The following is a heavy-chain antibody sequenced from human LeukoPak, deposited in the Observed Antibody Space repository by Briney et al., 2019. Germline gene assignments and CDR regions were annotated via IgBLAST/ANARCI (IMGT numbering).Heavy chain of an antibody. V-gene: IGHV7-4-1*02. CDR2: INTNTGNP. Sequence: GASVKVSCKASGYTFTSYAMNWVRQAPGQGLEWMGWINTNTGNPTYAQGFTGRFVFSLDTSVSTAYLQISSLKAEDTAVYYCARDYDILTGYPLYFCYCGQGTLVTVSS. J-gene: IGHJ4*02. D-gene: IGHD3-9*01. CDR3: ARDYDILTGYPLYFCY. CDR1: GYTFTSYA.